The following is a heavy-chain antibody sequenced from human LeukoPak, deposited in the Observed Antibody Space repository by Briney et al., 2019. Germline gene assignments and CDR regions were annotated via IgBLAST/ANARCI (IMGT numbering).Heavy chain of an antibody. Sequence: SETLSLTCAVYGGSFSGYYWSWIRQAPGKGLEWIGEINHSGSTNYNPSLKSRVTISVDTSKNQFSLKLSSVTAADTAVYYCARVSHLTGSSIEYYFDYWGQGTLVTVPS. J-gene: IGHJ4*02. V-gene: IGHV4-34*01. CDR3: ARVSHLTGSSIEYYFDY. CDR1: GGSFSGYY. CDR2: INHSGST. D-gene: IGHD6-13*01.